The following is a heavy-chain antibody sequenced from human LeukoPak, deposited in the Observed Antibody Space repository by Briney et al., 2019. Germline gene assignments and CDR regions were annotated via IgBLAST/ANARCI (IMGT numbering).Heavy chain of an antibody. CDR3: ARHIPGDYYDSSGYYYPSAFDI. Sequence: SETLSLTCTVSGGSISSYYWSWLRQPPGKGLEWIGYIYTSGSTNYNPSLKSRVTISVDASKNQFSLKLSSVTAADTAVYYCARHIPGDYYDSSGYYYPSAFDIWGQGTMVTVSS. J-gene: IGHJ3*02. CDR1: GGSISSYY. V-gene: IGHV4-4*09. D-gene: IGHD3-22*01. CDR2: IYTSGST.